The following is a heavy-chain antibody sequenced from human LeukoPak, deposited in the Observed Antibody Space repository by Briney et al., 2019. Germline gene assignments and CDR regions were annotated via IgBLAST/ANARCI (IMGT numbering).Heavy chain of an antibody. CDR2: IDLSSGGT. V-gene: IGHV1-2*04. Sequence: GASVKVSCKASGYTFIGYHIQWVRQAPGQGLEWMGWIDLSSGGTNYAQKFQGWVTMTRDTSINTAYMELSRLRSNDTAVYYCARALSVSMIRGIIIPYNFDHWGQGTLVTVSS. CDR1: GYTFIGYH. J-gene: IGHJ4*02. CDR3: ARALSVSMIRGIIIPYNFDH. D-gene: IGHD3-10*01.